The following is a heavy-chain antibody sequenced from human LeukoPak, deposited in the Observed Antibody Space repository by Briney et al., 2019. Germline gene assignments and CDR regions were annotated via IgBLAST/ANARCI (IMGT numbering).Heavy chain of an antibody. Sequence: PGRSLSLSCAASGFTFSSYCINCVRQAPGEWLEWVSSISSSISYIYYAHSVKGRFTISRDKAKNSLYLQMNSLRAEDTAVYYCARDFDYYGSGSYYDYWGQGTLVTVSS. V-gene: IGHV3-21*01. CDR1: GFTFSSYC. D-gene: IGHD3-10*01. J-gene: IGHJ4*02. CDR2: ISSSISYI. CDR3: ARDFDYYGSGSYYDY.